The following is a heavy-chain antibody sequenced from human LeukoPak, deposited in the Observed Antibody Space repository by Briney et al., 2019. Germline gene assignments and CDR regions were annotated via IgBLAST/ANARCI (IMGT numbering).Heavy chain of an antibody. D-gene: IGHD1-26*01. J-gene: IGHJ3*01. CDR1: GYSFPSYS. CDR3: GMSGDRVPLQDDVFDV. CDR2: IYPGDSGR. Sequence: GESLKISCKVSGYSFPSYSIGWVRQMPGKGLEWVGIIYPGDSGRTYSPSFQGHVTISVDKSINTASVQWSSLQASDTAVYYCGMSGDRVPLQDDVFDVWGQGTMVTVST. V-gene: IGHV5-51*01.